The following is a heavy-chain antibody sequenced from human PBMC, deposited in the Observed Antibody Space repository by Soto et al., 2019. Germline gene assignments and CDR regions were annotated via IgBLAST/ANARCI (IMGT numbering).Heavy chain of an antibody. D-gene: IGHD4-17*01. CDR1: GFSFTTYW. CDR2: IYPGDSDT. V-gene: IGHV5-51*01. J-gene: IGHJ6*02. Sequence: GESLKISCKGSGFSFTTYWIAWVRQMPGKGLEWMGIIYPGDSDTRYSPSFQGQVTISADKSITTAYLQWSSLKASDTAMYYCARAVTTYYYYGMDVWGQGTTVTVSS. CDR3: ARAVTTYYYYGMDV.